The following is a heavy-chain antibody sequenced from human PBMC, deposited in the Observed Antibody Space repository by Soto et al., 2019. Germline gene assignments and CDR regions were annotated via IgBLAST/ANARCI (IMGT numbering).Heavy chain of an antibody. J-gene: IGHJ4*02. CDR1: GFTFSSYG. Sequence: QVQLVESGGGVVQSGRSLRLSCAASGFTFSSYGMHWVRQAPGKGLEWVAVIWYDGSNKYYADSVKGRFTISRDNSKNTLYLQMNSLRAEDTAVYYCAREGCSGGSCYSVDYWGQGTLVTVSS. D-gene: IGHD2-15*01. CDR2: IWYDGSNK. CDR3: AREGCSGGSCYSVDY. V-gene: IGHV3-33*01.